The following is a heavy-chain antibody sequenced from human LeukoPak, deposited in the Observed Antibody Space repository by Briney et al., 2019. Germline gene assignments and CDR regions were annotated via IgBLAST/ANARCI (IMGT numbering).Heavy chain of an antibody. CDR3: ARSSQATLYDYVWGSYRRVFDY. CDR1: GYTFTSYD. D-gene: IGHD3-16*02. Sequence: GASVKVSCKASGYTFTSYDINWVRQATGQGLEWMGWMNPNSGNTGYAQKFQGRVTITRNTSISTAYMELSSLRSEDTAVYYCARSSQATLYDYVWGSYRRVFDYWGQGTLVTVSS. J-gene: IGHJ4*02. CDR2: MNPNSGNT. V-gene: IGHV1-8*03.